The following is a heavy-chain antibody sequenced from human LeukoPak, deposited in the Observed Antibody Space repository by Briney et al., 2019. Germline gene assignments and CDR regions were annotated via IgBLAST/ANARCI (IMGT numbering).Heavy chain of an antibody. CDR3: ARVYYDSSGYYFDY. CDR2: IYYSGST. Sequence: SETLSLTCTVSGGSISSYYWSWIRQPPGKGLEWIGYIYYSGSTNYNPSLKSRVTISVDTSKNQFSLKLSSVTAADTAVYYCARVYYDSSGYYFDYWGQGTLVTVSS. V-gene: IGHV4-59*01. CDR1: GGSISSYY. D-gene: IGHD3-22*01. J-gene: IGHJ4*02.